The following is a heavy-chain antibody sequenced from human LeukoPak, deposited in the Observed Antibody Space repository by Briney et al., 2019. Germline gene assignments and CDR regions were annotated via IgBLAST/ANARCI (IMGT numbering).Heavy chain of an antibody. J-gene: IGHJ4*02. CDR2: TSSSGTDI. CDR1: GFTFSDYY. D-gene: IGHD1-14*01. CDR3: TRDPRNLDY. V-gene: IGHV3-11*01. Sequence: PGGSLRLSCAASGFTFSDYYMTWIRQAPGKGLEWVSYTSSSGTDISYADSVKGRFTISRDNAKNSLYLQMNSLRVEDTAVYYCTRDPRNLDYWGQGTLVTVSS.